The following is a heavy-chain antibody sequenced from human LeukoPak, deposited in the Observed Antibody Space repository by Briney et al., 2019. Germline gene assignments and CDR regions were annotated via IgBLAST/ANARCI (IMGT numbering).Heavy chain of an antibody. J-gene: IGHJ1*01. CDR2: ISAYNGNT. D-gene: IGHD3-16*01. CDR1: GYTFTIYG. CDR3: ARAFGTRLLPAEYFQH. Sequence: ASVKVSCKASGYTFTIYGISWVRQAPGQGLEWMGWISAYNGNTNYAQKLQGRVTMTTDTSTSTAYMELRSLRSDDTAVYYCARAFGTRLLPAEYFQHWGQGTLVTVSS. V-gene: IGHV1-18*01.